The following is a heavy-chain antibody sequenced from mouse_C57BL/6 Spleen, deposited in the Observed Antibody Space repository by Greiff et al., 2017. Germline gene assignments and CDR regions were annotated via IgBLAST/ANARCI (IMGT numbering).Heavy chain of an antibody. CDR3: ARSFGAITTGYFDV. CDR1: GYAFTNYL. J-gene: IGHJ1*03. D-gene: IGHD1-1*01. Sequence: QVQLQQSGAELVRPGTSVKVSCKASGYAFTNYLIEWVKQRPGQGLEWIGVINPGSGGTNYNEKFKGKATLTADKSSSTAYMQLSSLTSEDSAVYFCARSFGAITTGYFDVWGTGTTVTVSS. CDR2: INPGSGGT. V-gene: IGHV1-54*01.